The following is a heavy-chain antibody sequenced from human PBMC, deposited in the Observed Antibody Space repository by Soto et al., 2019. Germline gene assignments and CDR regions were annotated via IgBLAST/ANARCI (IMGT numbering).Heavy chain of an antibody. Sequence: GGSLRLSCAASGFTFSSYSVSWVRQAPGKGLEWVSAISDSGGSTYYADSVKGRFTISRDNSKNTLYLQMNSLRAEDTAVYYCAKDILTGYYKYWGQGTLVTVSS. CDR3: AKDILTGYYKY. V-gene: IGHV3-23*01. D-gene: IGHD3-9*01. J-gene: IGHJ4*02. CDR2: ISDSGGST. CDR1: GFTFSSYS.